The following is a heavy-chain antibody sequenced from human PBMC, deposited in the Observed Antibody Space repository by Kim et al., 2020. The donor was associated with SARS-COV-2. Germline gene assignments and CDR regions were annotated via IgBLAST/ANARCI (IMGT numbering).Heavy chain of an antibody. V-gene: IGHV3-23*01. Sequence: NTLYADAVNVRFTSPKDISKNTLYLQINSLRSEDTAIYFCAKAGNWSPFDDWGQGSLVTVSS. CDR2: NT. J-gene: IGHJ4*02. D-gene: IGHD1-1*01. CDR3: AKAGNWSPFDD.